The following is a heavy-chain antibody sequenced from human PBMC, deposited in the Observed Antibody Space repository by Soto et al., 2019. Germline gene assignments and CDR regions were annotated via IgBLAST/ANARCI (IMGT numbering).Heavy chain of an antibody. CDR2: TYYRSRWYN. CDR1: GDSVSSNSVA. Sequence: SQTLSLTCVISGDSVSSNSVAWNWIRQSPSRGLEWLGRTYYRSRWYNDYAVSVKSRITINPDTSKNQFSLQLNSVTPGDTAVYYGERGNILVAYNCFAPWGRGTLVTVPS. D-gene: IGHD2-8*02. J-gene: IGHJ5*02. CDR3: ERGNILVAYNCFAP. V-gene: IGHV6-1*01.